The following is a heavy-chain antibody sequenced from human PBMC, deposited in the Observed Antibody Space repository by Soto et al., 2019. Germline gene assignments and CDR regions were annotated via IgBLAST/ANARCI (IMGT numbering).Heavy chain of an antibody. J-gene: IGHJ4*02. Sequence: SETLSLTCTVPGGSISSYYWSWIRQPPGKGLEWIGYIYYSGSTNYNPSLKSRVTISVDTSKNQFSLKLSSVTAADTAVYYCARARDGYNGYFDYWGQGTLVTVSS. CDR3: ARARDGYNGYFDY. CDR2: IYYSGST. V-gene: IGHV4-59*01. D-gene: IGHD5-12*01. CDR1: GGSISSYY.